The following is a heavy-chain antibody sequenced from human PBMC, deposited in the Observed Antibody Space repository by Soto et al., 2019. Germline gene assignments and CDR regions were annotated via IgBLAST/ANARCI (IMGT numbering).Heavy chain of an antibody. Sequence: GGSLRLSCAASGFMFSDYGMHWVRQAPGKGLEWVAIIWYDGNYKYYSESAKGRFTISRDNSNNTLYLQMNNLRVEDTAVYFCAREGAVAGSQDFWGQGTLVTVSS. J-gene: IGHJ4*02. CDR1: GFMFSDYG. CDR3: AREGAVAGSQDF. D-gene: IGHD6-19*01. CDR2: IWYDGNYK. V-gene: IGHV3-33*01.